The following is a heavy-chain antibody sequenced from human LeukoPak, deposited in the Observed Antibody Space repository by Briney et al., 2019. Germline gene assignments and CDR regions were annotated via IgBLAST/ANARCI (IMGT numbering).Heavy chain of an antibody. CDR2: ISHSGST. D-gene: IGHD5-24*01. J-gene: IGHJ4*02. Sequence: SETLSLTCAVYGGSFSGYYWSWIRQPPGKGLEWIGEISHSGSTNYSPSLKSRVTISVDTSKIQLSLNLSSVTAADTAVYYCASVELATTYFDSWGQGTLVTVSS. CDR1: GGSFSGYY. V-gene: IGHV4-34*01. CDR3: ASVELATTYFDS.